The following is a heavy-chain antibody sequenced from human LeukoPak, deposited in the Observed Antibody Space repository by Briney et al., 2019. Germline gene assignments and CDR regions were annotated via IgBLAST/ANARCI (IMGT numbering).Heavy chain of an antibody. CDR2: MNPNSGNT. CDR1: GDTFINYD. J-gene: IGHJ4*02. D-gene: IGHD6-13*01. V-gene: IGHV1-8*01. Sequence: GSVKVSCNASGDTFINYDNNWVRQATGQGLEWLGSMNPNSGNTGYAQKSEGRVTMTRNTYISTAYKQLSNRRSEDTTAYYYGRGSIVLGTFDYWGQGTLVFVSS. CDR3: GRGSIVLGTFDY.